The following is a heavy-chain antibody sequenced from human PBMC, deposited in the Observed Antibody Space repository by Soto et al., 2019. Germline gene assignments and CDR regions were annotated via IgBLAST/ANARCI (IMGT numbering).Heavy chain of an antibody. J-gene: IGHJ5*02. D-gene: IGHD3-22*01. CDR3: ARDSKYYYDSSGMAGWFDP. CDR1: GGSMRNYF. Sequence: SETLSLTCTVSGGSMRNYFWTWIRQPPGKGLEWIGYIHYSGTTSFFPSYNPSLRSRVTISEDTSKNQFSLKLSSVTAADTAVYYCARDSKYYYDSSGMAGWFDPWGQGTLVTV. V-gene: IGHV4-59*12. CDR2: IHYSGTT.